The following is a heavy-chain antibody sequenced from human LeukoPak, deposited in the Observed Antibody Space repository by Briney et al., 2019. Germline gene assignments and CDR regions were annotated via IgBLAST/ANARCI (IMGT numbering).Heavy chain of an antibody. Sequence: PGGSLRLSCAASGFNFRGYAMSWVRQAPGKGLEWVSGISGSGARAHYAESVRGRFTISRDSSQNTLHLEMNSLRAEDTAVYYCAKEVVLGESNYFYYGMDVRGQGTTVTVSS. CDR3: AKEVVLGESNYFYYGMDV. V-gene: IGHV3-23*01. CDR1: GFNFRGYA. CDR2: ISGSGARA. D-gene: IGHD1-26*01. J-gene: IGHJ6*02.